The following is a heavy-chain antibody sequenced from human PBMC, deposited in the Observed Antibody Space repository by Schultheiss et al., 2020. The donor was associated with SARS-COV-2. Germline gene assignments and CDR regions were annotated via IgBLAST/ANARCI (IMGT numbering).Heavy chain of an antibody. CDR3: AFIGYCSGGSCYAIDY. CDR2: IYYSGST. J-gene: IGHJ4*02. Sequence: SETLSLTCTVSGYSISSGYYWGWIRQSPGKGLEWIGYIYYSGSTYYNPSLKSRVTISVDTSKNQFSLKLSSVTAADTAVYYCAFIGYCSGGSCYAIDYWGQGTLVTVSS. D-gene: IGHD2-15*01. V-gene: IGHV4-38-2*02. CDR1: GYSISSGYY.